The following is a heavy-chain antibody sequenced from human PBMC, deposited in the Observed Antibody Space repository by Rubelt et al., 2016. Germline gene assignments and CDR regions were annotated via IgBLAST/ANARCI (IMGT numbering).Heavy chain of an antibody. D-gene: IGHD6-13*01. CDR1: GGSFSGYY. Sequence: QVQLQQWGAGLLKPSETLSLTCAVYGGSFSGYYWSWIRQPPGKGLEWVGEINHSGSPNYNPSLKSRVPRSVETSKTQFSLKLSSVTAADTAVYYWARGLARAAAAPRRLWFDPWGQGTLVTVSS. J-gene: IGHJ5*02. CDR3: ARGLARAAAAPRRLWFDP. V-gene: IGHV4-34*01. CDR2: INHSGSP.